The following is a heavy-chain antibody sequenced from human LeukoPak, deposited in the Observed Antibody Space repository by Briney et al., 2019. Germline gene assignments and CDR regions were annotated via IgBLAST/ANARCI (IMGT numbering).Heavy chain of an antibody. D-gene: IGHD6-19*01. CDR3: ARVPGSGWSYYYYYMDV. Sequence: PGGSLRLSCAASGFTFSSYSMNWVRQAPGKGLEWVSSISSSSSYIYYADSVKGRFTISRDNAKNSLYLQMNSLRAEDTAVYYCARVPGSGWSYYYYYMDVWGKGTTVTVSS. V-gene: IGHV3-21*01. CDR1: GFTFSSYS. J-gene: IGHJ6*03. CDR2: ISSSSSYI.